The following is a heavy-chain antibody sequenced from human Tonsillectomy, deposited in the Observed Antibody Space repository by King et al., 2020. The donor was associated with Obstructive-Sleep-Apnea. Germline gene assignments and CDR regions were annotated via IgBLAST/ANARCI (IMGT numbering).Heavy chain of an antibody. V-gene: IGHV1-2*02. Sequence: VQLVQSGAEVKKPGASVKVSCKASGYTFTGYYMHWVRQAPGQGLEWMGWINPNSGGTNYAQKFQGRVTMTRDTSISTAYMELSRLRSDDTAVYYGAREGGSGWHNNWFDPWGQGALVTVSS. CDR2: INPNSGGT. D-gene: IGHD6-19*01. CDR3: AREGGSGWHNNWFDP. CDR1: GYTFTGYY. J-gene: IGHJ5*02.